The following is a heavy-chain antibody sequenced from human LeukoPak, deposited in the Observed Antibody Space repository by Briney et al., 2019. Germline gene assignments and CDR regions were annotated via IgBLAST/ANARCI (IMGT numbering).Heavy chain of an antibody. CDR2: IDTVGNT. CDR1: GFPFSNYD. D-gene: IGHD1-26*01. V-gene: IGHV3-13*01. CDR3: IRIRTREHQYGMDV. Sequence: GGSLRLSCGASGFPFSNYDMHWVRQAPGKGLDWVSAIDTVGNTYYSGSVKGRFTISRENTQNSLFLQMNSLRDGDTALYYCIRIRTREHQYGMDVWGQGTTVTVSS. J-gene: IGHJ6*02.